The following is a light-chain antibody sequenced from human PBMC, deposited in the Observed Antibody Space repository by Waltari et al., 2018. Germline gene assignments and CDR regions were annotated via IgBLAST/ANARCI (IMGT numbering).Light chain of an antibody. CDR3: QQHRNWRT. J-gene: IGKJ1*01. CDR1: QSVATN. Sequence: EIVMTQSPATLSLSPGESATLSCRASQSVATNLAWYQQKPGQPPRLLIYGASTRAPGIPARFSGSGSGTEFTLTISSLQSEDFAVYYCQQHRNWRTFGQGTKVEIK. CDR2: GAS. V-gene: IGKV3-15*01.